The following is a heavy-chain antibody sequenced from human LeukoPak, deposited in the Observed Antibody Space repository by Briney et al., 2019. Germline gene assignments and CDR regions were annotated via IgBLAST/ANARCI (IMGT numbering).Heavy chain of an antibody. CDR3: AREIGYCDNGSCGNFDY. Sequence: MPSETLSLTCAVYGGSFSGYYWSWIRQPPGKGLEWIGEINHSGSTNYNPSLKSRVTISVDRSKHQFSLELTSVTAADTADYYCAREIGYCDNGSCGNFDYWGQGTQVTVSS. V-gene: IGHV4-34*01. CDR1: GGSFSGYY. J-gene: IGHJ4*02. CDR2: INHSGST. D-gene: IGHD2-15*01.